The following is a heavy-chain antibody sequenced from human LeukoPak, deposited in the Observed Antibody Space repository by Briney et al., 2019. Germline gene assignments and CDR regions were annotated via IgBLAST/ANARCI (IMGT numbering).Heavy chain of an antibody. CDR3: ARDQQLVDPFDY. Sequence: SETLSLTCTVSGGSISSSSYYWGWIRQPPGKGLEWIGSIYYSGSTYYNPSLKSRVTISVDTSKNQFSLKLSSVTAADTAVYYCARDQQLVDPFDYWGQGTLVTVSS. D-gene: IGHD6-6*01. J-gene: IGHJ4*02. CDR2: IYYSGST. CDR1: GGSISSSSYY. V-gene: IGHV4-39*07.